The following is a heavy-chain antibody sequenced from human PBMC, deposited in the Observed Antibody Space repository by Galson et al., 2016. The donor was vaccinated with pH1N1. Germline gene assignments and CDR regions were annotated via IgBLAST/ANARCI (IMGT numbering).Heavy chain of an antibody. Sequence: PALVKPTQTLTLTCTFSGFSLGTSGMCVSWIRQPPGKALEWLALIDWDDDKYYSTSLKTRLTISKDTSKNQVVLTMTNMDPVDTATSYCARALYGDFGGYFDYWGQGTLVTVSS. D-gene: IGHD4-17*01. CDR3: ARALYGDFGGYFDY. J-gene: IGHJ4*02. CDR1: GFSLGTSGMC. V-gene: IGHV2-70*01. CDR2: IDWDDDK.